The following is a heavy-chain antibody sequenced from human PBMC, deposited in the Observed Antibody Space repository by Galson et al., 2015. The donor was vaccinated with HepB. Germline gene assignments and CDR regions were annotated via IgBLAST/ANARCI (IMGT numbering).Heavy chain of an antibody. V-gene: IGHV4-31*03. D-gene: IGHD6-19*01. J-gene: IGHJ5*01. Sequence: TLSLTCTVSGASISSGGYYWSWIRQHPGTGLEWIGYIHYSGLTYYNPFLKSRVTISIDTSKDQFSLKLSSVTAADTAVYYCARELPGIAVPGSLGWFDSWDQGALVTVSS. CDR1: GASISSGGYY. CDR3: ARELPGIAVPGSLGWFDS. CDR2: IHYSGLT.